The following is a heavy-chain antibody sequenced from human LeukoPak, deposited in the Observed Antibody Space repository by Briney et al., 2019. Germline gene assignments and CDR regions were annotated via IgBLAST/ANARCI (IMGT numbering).Heavy chain of an antibody. CDR2: ISSSGGTI. V-gene: IGHV3-11*01. J-gene: IGHJ6*04. CDR3: ARPPEDGMDV. CDR1: GLTFSDYY. Sequence: GGSLRLSCAASGLTFSDYYMTWIRQAPGKGLEWVSYISSSGGTIYYADSVKGRFTISRDNAKNSLYLQMNSLRAEDTAVYYCARPPEDGMDVWGKGTTVTVSS.